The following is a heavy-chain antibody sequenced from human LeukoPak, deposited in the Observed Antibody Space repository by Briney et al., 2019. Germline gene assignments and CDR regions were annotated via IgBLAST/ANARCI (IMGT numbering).Heavy chain of an antibody. CDR1: GYTFTGYY. CDR2: INPNSGGT. Sequence: ASVKVSCKASGYTFTGYYMHWVRQAPGQGLEWMGWINPNSGGTNYAQRFQGRVTMTRDTSISTAYMELSRLRSDDTAVYYCARDSNYYGSGSYPVYWGRGTLVTVSS. D-gene: IGHD3-10*01. J-gene: IGHJ4*02. V-gene: IGHV1-2*02. CDR3: ARDSNYYGSGSYPVY.